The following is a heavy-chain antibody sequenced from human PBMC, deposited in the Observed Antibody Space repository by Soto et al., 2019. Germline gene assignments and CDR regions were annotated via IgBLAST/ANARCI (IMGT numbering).Heavy chain of an antibody. CDR2: MNPNSGNT. CDR3: ARWGGDCSSTSCYSYYYGMDV. D-gene: IGHD2-2*01. Sequence: EASVKVSCKASGYTFTSYDINWVRQATGQGLEWMGWMNPNSGNTGYAQKFQGRVTMTRNTSISTAYMELSSLRSEDTAVYYCARWGGDCSSTSCYSYYYGMDVWGQGTTVTVSS. CDR1: GYTFTSYD. V-gene: IGHV1-8*01. J-gene: IGHJ6*02.